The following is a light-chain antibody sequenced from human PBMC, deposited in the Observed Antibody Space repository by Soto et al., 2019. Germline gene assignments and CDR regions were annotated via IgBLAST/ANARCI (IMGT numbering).Light chain of an antibody. J-gene: IGKJ2*01. CDR2: DTS. CDR3: QQRGNWPYT. V-gene: IGKV3-11*01. Sequence: EIVLTQSPATLSLSPGERATLSCRASQSVSSYLAWYQQKPGQAPGLLIYDTSNRTTGVPARFSGSGSGTDFAITISSLEPEDFADYYCQQRGNWPYTFGQGTNLEIK. CDR1: QSVSSY.